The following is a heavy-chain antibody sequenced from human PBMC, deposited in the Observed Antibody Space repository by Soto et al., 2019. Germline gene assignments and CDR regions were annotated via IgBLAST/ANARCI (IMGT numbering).Heavy chain of an antibody. CDR1: GFTFGTYT. Sequence: GSLRLSCAASGFTFGTYTMNCVRQAPGKGLEWVSALGGGGDTHYAESVKGRFTISRDYSKNILLLQMNSLRDEDSAIYYCTKDRHPDGIWTFDFWGQGTLVTVSS. J-gene: IGHJ4*02. D-gene: IGHD3-9*01. V-gene: IGHV3-23*01. CDR3: TKDRHPDGIWTFDF. CDR2: LGGGGDT.